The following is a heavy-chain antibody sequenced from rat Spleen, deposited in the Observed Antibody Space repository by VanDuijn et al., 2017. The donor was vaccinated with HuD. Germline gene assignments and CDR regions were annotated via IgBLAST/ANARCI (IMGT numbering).Heavy chain of an antibody. D-gene: IGHD2-3*01. Sequence: EVQLQESGPGLVKPSQSLSLSCSVTGDSITSHYLGWIRKFPGNKMEWMGYINYSGSTSYNPFIKSRISITRDTSKNQFFLQLTSVATEDTATHYCARYGGYNFDYWGQGVMVTVSS. CDR3: ARYGGYNFDY. V-gene: IGHV3-1*01. CDR2: INYSGST. CDR1: GDSITSHY. J-gene: IGHJ2*01.